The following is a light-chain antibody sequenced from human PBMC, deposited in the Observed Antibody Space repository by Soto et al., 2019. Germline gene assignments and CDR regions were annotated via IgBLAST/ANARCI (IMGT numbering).Light chain of an antibody. J-gene: IGLJ1*01. V-gene: IGLV2-14*03. CDR1: SSDVGAYGY. CDR2: EVS. CDR3: SSYTSSSTRG. Sequence: QSALTQPASVSGSPGQSITISCTGTSSDVGAYGYVSWYQQHPDKAPKLMIYEVSNRPSGVSNRCSGSKSVTPAPLTISGLQAEDEADFYWSSYTSSSTRGFGSWTKVPVL.